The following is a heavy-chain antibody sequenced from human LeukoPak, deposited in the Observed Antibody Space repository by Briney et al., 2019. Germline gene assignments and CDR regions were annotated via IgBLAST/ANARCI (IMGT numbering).Heavy chain of an antibody. CDR2: ISGSGGST. CDR3: AKDHHGGNSHFYYYYGMDV. CDR1: GFTFSSYS. V-gene: IGHV3-23*01. Sequence: GGSLRLSCAASGFTFSSYSMSWVRQAPGKGLEWVSGISGSGGSTYYADPVKGRFTISRDKSKNTLYLQMNSLRAEDTAVCYCAKDHHGGNSHFYYYYGMDVWGQGTTVTVSS. D-gene: IGHD4-23*01. J-gene: IGHJ6*02.